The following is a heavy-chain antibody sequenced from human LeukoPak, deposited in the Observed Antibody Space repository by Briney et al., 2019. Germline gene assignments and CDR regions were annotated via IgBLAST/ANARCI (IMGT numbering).Heavy chain of an antibody. Sequence: TSETLSLTCTVSGGSITSGDYYWNWVRQPPGKGLEWIGNLNFRGSLFYHPSLKSRVTVSADPPQNQFSLRLMSVTAADTAVYYCATRTYRAHFDHWGQGTLVTVSS. CDR3: ATRTYRAHFDH. V-gene: IGHV4-39*01. D-gene: IGHD4/OR15-4a*01. CDR1: GGSITSGDYY. J-gene: IGHJ4*02. CDR2: LNFRGSL.